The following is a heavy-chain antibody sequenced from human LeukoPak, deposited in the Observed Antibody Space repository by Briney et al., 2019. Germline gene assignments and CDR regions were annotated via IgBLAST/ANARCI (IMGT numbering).Heavy chain of an antibody. CDR1: GFTISSFS. Sequence: PGGSLRLSCAASGFTISSFSMNWVRQAPGKGLEWVSSITSSSNYISYADSVKGRFTISRDNAKNSLYLQMNSLRAEDTAVYYCARVSYWFDPWGQGTLVSVSS. V-gene: IGHV3-21*01. CDR2: ITSSSNYI. CDR3: ARVSYWFDP. J-gene: IGHJ5*02.